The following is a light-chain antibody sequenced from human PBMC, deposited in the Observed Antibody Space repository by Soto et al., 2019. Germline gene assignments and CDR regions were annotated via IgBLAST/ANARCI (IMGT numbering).Light chain of an antibody. CDR3: CSYTRSYTWV. J-gene: IGLJ3*02. V-gene: IGLV2-14*01. CDR2: KVS. Sequence: QSALTQPASVAGSHSQSITISCTGTSSDVGDGDFVSWYQQRPGNAPKLMIYKVSNRPSGVSNRFSGSKSGNTASLTISGLQAEDEADYYCCSYTRSYTWVFGGGTKLTVL. CDR1: SSDVGDGDF.